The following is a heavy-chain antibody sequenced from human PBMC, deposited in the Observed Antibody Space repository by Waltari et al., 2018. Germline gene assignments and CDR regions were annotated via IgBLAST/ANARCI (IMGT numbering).Heavy chain of an antibody. CDR1: GGTFSSYA. J-gene: IGHJ3*02. CDR3: ARDQYAMVVPAANDAFDI. Sequence: QVQLVQSGAEVKKPGSSVKVSCKASGGTFSSYAISWVRQAPGQGLEGMGGSIPLLGTANDARKCQGRVTVTADESTSTAYMELSSLRSEDTAVYYCARDQYAMVVPAANDAFDIWGQGTMVTVSS. D-gene: IGHD2-2*01. CDR2: SIPLLGTA. V-gene: IGHV1-69*01.